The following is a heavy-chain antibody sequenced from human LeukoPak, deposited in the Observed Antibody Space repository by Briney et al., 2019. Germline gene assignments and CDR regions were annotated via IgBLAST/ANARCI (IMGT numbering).Heavy chain of an antibody. V-gene: IGHV5-51*01. CDR1: GYSFTNYW. CDR3: ARLSKYYYDSSGHYPSY. J-gene: IGHJ4*02. CDR2: IYPGDSNT. D-gene: IGHD3-22*01. Sequence: GESLKISCTGSGYSFTNYWIGWVRQMPGKGLEWMGIIYPGDSNTRYSPSFQGQVTISADKSISTAYLQWSSLKASDTAMYYCARLSKYYYDSSGHYPSYWGQGTLVTVSS.